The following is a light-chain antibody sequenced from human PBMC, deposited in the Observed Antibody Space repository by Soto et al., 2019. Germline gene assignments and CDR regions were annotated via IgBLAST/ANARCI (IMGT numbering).Light chain of an antibody. V-gene: IGKV3-20*01. CDR1: QSVTSSD. CDR3: HQYGASPRT. Sequence: EIVLTQSPDTLSLSPGERATLSCRASQSVTSSDLAWYQQKPGQAPRLLIFGASNRATGIPDRFSGSGSGTDFTLTINGLEPEDFAVYSCHQYGASPRTFGQGTKVEIK. CDR2: GAS. J-gene: IGKJ1*01.